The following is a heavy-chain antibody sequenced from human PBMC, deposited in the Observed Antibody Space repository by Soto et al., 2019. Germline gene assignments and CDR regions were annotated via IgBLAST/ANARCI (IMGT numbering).Heavy chain of an antibody. CDR2: IIPIFGTA. Sequence: QVQLVQSGAEVKKPGSSVKVSCKASGGTFSSYAISWVRQAPGQGLEWMGGIIPIFGTANYAQKFQGRVTITADESTSTAYMELSSRRSEDTAVYYCASRSEGPDYYYYYGMDVWGQGTTVTVSS. CDR3: ASRSEGPDYYYYYGMDV. J-gene: IGHJ6*02. CDR1: GGTFSSYA. V-gene: IGHV1-69*01.